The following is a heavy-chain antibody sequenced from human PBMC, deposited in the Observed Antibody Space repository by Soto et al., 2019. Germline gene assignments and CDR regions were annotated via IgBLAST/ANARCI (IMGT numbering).Heavy chain of an antibody. V-gene: IGHV3-21*06. Sequence: PGGSLRLSWEVSGFNFRNFNMIWVRQAPGKGLEWVSSVSGSSSYIYYADSVKGRFTVSRDNANNLVFLQMNGLRPEDTAMYYCARDLRGHYGPRGKGTMVTVSS. CDR3: ARDLRGHYGP. D-gene: IGHD4-17*01. CDR1: GFNFRNFN. J-gene: IGHJ3*01. CDR2: VSGSSSYI.